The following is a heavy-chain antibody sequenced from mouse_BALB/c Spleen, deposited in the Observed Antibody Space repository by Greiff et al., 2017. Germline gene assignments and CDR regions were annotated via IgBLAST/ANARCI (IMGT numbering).Heavy chain of an antibody. J-gene: IGHJ3*01. V-gene: IGHV5-15*02. CDR3: ARTARATSGFAY. Sequence: EVQRVESGGGLVKPGGSLKLSCAASGFTFSDYGMAWVRQAPGKGPEWVAFISNLAYSIYYADTVTGRFTISRENAKNTLYLEMSSLRSEDTAMYYCARTARATSGFAYWGQGTLVTVSA. D-gene: IGHD3-1*01. CDR2: ISNLAYSI. CDR1: GFTFSDYG.